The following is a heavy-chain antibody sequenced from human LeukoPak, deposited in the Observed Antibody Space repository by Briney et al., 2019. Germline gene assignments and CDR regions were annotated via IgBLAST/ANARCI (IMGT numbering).Heavy chain of an antibody. V-gene: IGHV3-23*01. CDR2: IGGRDGST. J-gene: IGHJ4*02. CDR3: AKGHYYGSGSLDY. D-gene: IGHD3-10*01. CDR1: GFTFSNYA. Sequence: GGSLRLSCAASGFTFSNYAMNWVRQAPGKGLEWVSAIGGRDGSTYYADSVKGRFTISRDNSKNTLYVQMNSLRAEDTAVYYCAKGHYYGSGSLDYWGQGTLVTVSS.